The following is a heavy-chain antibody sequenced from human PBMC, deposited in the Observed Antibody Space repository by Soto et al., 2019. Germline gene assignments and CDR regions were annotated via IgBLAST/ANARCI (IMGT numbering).Heavy chain of an antibody. CDR1: GYTLTELS. D-gene: IGHD1-26*01. CDR3: ATRSEVVGAPHVKDAFDI. V-gene: IGHV1-24*01. Sequence: QVQLVQSGAEVKKPGASVKVSCKVSGYTLTELSMHWVRQAPGKGLEWMGGFDPEDGETIYAQKFQGRVTMTEDTSTDTAYMELSSLRSEDTAVYYCATRSEVVGAPHVKDAFDIWGQGTMVTVSS. J-gene: IGHJ3*02. CDR2: FDPEDGET.